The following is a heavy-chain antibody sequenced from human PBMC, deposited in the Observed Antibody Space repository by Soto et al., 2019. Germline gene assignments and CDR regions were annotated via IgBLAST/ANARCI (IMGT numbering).Heavy chain of an antibody. Sequence: VGSLRLSCAASGFTFSSYAMSWVRQAPGKGLEWVSAISGSGGSTYYADSVKGRFTISRDNSKNTLYLQMNSLRAEDTAVYYCAKDQDSYSSGWFGYWGQGTLVTVSS. J-gene: IGHJ4*02. CDR3: AKDQDSYSSGWFGY. D-gene: IGHD6-19*01. CDR1: GFTFSSYA. V-gene: IGHV3-23*01. CDR2: ISGSGGST.